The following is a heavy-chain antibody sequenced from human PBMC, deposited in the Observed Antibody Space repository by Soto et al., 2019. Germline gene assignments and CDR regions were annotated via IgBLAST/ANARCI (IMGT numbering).Heavy chain of an antibody. CDR3: ARDGRIYCSGGSCYSGQGEVDY. J-gene: IGHJ4*02. D-gene: IGHD2-15*01. CDR1: GFTFSSYS. Sequence: GGSLRLSCAASGFTFSSYSMNWVRQAPGKGLEWVSSISSSSSYIYYADSVKGRFTISRDNAKNSLYLQMNSLRAEDTAVYYCARDGRIYCSGGSCYSGQGEVDYWGQGTLVTVSS. V-gene: IGHV3-21*01. CDR2: ISSSSSYI.